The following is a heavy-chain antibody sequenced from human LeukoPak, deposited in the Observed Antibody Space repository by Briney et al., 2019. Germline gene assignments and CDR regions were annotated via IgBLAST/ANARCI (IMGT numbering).Heavy chain of an antibody. Sequence: GGSLRLSCAASGFTFSSYAMHWVRQAPGKGLEWVAVISYDGSNKYYADSVKGRFAISRDNSKNTLYLQMNSLRAEDTAVYYCARNRDSSGYYYVVDYWGQGTLVTVSS. CDR2: ISYDGSNK. CDR1: GFTFSSYA. CDR3: ARNRDSSGYYYVVDY. V-gene: IGHV3-30*09. J-gene: IGHJ4*02. D-gene: IGHD3-22*01.